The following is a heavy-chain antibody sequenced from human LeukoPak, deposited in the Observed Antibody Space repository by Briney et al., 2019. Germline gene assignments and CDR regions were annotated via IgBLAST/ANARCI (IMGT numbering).Heavy chain of an antibody. CDR1: GESFSGYY. D-gene: IGHD3-16*01. J-gene: IGHJ5*02. CDR2: IYNTGNT. CDR3: ARRGGGRWFDP. Sequence: SETLSLTCAVYGESFSGYYWSWIRQPPGKGLEWIGYIYNTGNTYCNPSLKSRVTLSVDTSKNQFSLKLTSVTAADTAVYYCARRGGGRWFDPWGQGTLVTVSS. V-gene: IGHV4-34*09.